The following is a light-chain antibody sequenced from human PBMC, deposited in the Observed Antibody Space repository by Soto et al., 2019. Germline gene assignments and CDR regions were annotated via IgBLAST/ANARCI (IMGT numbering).Light chain of an antibody. CDR1: SSDVGSYNL. Sequence: QSALTQPASVSGSPGQSITISCTGTSSDVGSYNLVSWYQQHPGKAPKLMIYEVSKRPSGVSNRFSGSKSGNTASLTISGLQAEDEADYYCCSYAGNRTLVFGGGTKLTVL. V-gene: IGLV2-23*02. J-gene: IGLJ3*02. CDR3: CSYAGNRTLV. CDR2: EVS.